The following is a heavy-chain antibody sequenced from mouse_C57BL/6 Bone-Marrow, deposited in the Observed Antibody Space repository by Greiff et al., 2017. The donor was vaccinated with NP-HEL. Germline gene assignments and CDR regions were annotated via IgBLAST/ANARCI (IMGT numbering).Heavy chain of an antibody. D-gene: IGHD1-1*01. CDR2: ILPGSGST. CDR1: GYTFTGYW. J-gene: IGHJ1*03. CDR3: ASTHYYGSSYDWYFDV. V-gene: IGHV1-9*01. Sequence: QVHVKQSGAELMKPGASVKLSCKATGYTFTGYWLEWVKQRPGHGLEWIGEILPGSGSTNYNEKFKGKATFTADTSSNTAYMQLSSLTTEDSAIYYCASTHYYGSSYDWYFDVWGTGTTVTVSS.